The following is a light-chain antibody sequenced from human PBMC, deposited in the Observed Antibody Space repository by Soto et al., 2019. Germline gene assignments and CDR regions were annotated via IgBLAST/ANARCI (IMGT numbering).Light chain of an antibody. CDR2: DAS. J-gene: IGKJ4*01. CDR3: PQRSNWLT. CDR1: QSVSSY. V-gene: IGKV3-11*01. Sequence: EIVLTQSPATLSLSPGERATLSSRASQSVSSYLAWYQQKPGQAPRLLIYDASNRATGIPARFSGSGSGTDFTLTISSLEPEDFAVYYCPQRSNWLTFGGGTKVEIK.